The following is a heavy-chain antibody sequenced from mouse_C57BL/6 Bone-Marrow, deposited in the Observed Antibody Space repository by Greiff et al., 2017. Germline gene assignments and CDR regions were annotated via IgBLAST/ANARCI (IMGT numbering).Heavy chain of an antibody. Sequence: QVHVKQSGAELARPGASVKMSCKASGYTFTSYTMHWVKQRPGQGLEWIGYINPSCGYTKYNQKFKDKATLTADKSSSTAYMQLSSLTSEDSAVYYCARGRLRRVFDYWGQGTTLTVSS. V-gene: IGHV1-4*01. CDR1: GYTFTSYT. D-gene: IGHD2-4*01. CDR3: ARGRLRRVFDY. CDR2: INPSCGYT. J-gene: IGHJ2*01.